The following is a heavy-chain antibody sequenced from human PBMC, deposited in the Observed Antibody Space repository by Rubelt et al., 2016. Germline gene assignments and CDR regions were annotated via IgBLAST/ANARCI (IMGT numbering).Heavy chain of an antibody. CDR3: RTVNNYVDDAVDI. Sequence: QVQLQESGPGLVKPSQTLSLTCTVSGGSISSGGYYWSWIRQHPGKGLEWIGYIYYSGGTYYNPSLKGRVTISVDTSKNQFSRKLSSGTAADTAVYYCRTVNNYVDDAVDIWGQGTMVTVSS. J-gene: IGHJ3*02. V-gene: IGHV4-31*08. CDR2: IYYSGGT. CDR1: GGSISSGGYY. D-gene: IGHD1-1*01.